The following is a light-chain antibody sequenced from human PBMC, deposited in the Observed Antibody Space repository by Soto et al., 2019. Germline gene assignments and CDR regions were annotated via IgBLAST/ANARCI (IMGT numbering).Light chain of an antibody. CDR3: QSYDSSLSGV. Sequence: QSVLTQPPSVTGAPGQRVTISCTESSSNIGAGYDVHWYQQLPGTAPKLLIYGNSNRPSGVPDRFSGSKSGTSASLAITGLQAEDEADYYCQSYDSSLSGVFGGGTKLTFL. CDR1: SSNIGAGYD. V-gene: IGLV1-40*01. J-gene: IGLJ3*02. CDR2: GNS.